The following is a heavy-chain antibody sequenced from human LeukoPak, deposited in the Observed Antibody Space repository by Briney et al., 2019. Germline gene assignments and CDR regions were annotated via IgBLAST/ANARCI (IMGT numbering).Heavy chain of an antibody. CDR1: GFSLSGYW. CDR3: ARDPRNVGLAP. Sequence: GGSLRLSCVASGFSLSGYWMYWVRQAPGKGLMYLSRNNGDGSTTNYADVVKGRFTMSRDNVKNTLYLQMNSLRVEDTAVYYCARDPRNVGLAPWGQGTLVTVSS. J-gene: IGHJ5*02. CDR2: NNGDGSTT. V-gene: IGHV3-74*01. D-gene: IGHD2-15*01.